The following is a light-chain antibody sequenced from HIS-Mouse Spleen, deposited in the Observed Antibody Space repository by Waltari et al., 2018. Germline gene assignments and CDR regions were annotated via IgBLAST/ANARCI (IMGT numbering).Light chain of an antibody. CDR2: EDG. J-gene: IGLJ2*01. V-gene: IGLV3-10*01. Sequence: SYELTQPPSVSVSQGQTARITCHGDALTKKYAYWYQQKAGQAPGLVIYEDGKRPTWIPERFSCSRSGTMATLTISGAQVEDDADYYCYSTDSSGNHRVFGGGTKLTVL. CDR3: YSTDSSGNHRV. CDR1: ALTKKY.